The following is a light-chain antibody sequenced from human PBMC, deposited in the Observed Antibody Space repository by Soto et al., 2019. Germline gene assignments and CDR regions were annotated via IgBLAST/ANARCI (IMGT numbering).Light chain of an antibody. Sequence: EIVLTQSPGTLSLSPGERATLSCRASQSFSSNYLAWYQQRPGQAPRILIYGATTRASGVPDRFSGSESGTDLSLSISGLEPEDSAVYYCQQYSSTWTFGQGTKLEIK. CDR3: QQYSSTWT. J-gene: IGKJ1*01. CDR1: QSFSSNY. V-gene: IGKV3-20*01. CDR2: GAT.